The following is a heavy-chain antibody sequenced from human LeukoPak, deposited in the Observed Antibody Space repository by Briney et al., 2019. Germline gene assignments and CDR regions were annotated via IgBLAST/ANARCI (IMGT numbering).Heavy chain of an antibody. J-gene: IGHJ4*02. CDR2: IKQDGSEK. V-gene: IGHV3-7*01. Sequence: GSLRLSCAASGFTFSSYWMSWVRQAPGKGLEWVANIKQDGSEKYYVDSVKGRFTISRDNAKNSLYLQMNSLRAEDTAVYYCARDWFRTQLWLPFDYWGQGTLVTVSS. CDR1: GFTFSSYW. D-gene: IGHD5-18*01. CDR3: ARDWFRTQLWLPFDY.